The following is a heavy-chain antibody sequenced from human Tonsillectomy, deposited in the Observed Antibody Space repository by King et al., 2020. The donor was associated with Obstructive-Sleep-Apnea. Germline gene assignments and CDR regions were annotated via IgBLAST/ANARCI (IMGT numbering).Heavy chain of an antibody. V-gene: IGHV3-11*06. D-gene: IGHD6-13*01. CDR3: ARDSSSWYGLTDY. J-gene: IGHJ4*02. CDR1: GFTFSDYY. CDR2: ISSSSSYT. Sequence: VQLVESGGGLVKPGGSLRLSCAASGFTFSDYYMSWIRQAPGKGLEWVSYISSSSSYTNYADSVKGRFTISRDNAKNSRYLQMNSLRAEDTAVYYCARDSSSWYGLTDYWGQGTLVTVSS.